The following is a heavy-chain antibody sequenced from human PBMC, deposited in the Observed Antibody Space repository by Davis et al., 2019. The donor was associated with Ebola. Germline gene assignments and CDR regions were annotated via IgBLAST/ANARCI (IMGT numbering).Heavy chain of an antibody. CDR2: IYPADSDT. J-gene: IGHJ4*02. CDR1: GYSFTSYW. Sequence: GESLKISCKGSGYSFTSYWIGWVRQMPGKGLEWMGIIYPADSDTKYSPSFQGQVTISADKSINAAYLQWSSLKASDTAMYYCARRVNSYGYLVDYWGQGTLVTVSS. CDR3: ARRVNSYGYLVDY. V-gene: IGHV5-51*01. D-gene: IGHD5-18*01.